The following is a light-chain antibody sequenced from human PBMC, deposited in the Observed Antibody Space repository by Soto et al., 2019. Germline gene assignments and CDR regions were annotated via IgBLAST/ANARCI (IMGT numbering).Light chain of an antibody. Sequence: EIVLTQSPGTLSLSPGARATLSCRASQSVSSSYLAWYQQKPGQSPSLLIYGASTRATGIPARFSGRGSGTEFTLTISSLQSEDFAVYYCQQYNNWPLTFGGGTKVDIK. V-gene: IGKV3-15*01. J-gene: IGKJ4*01. CDR1: QSVSSSY. CDR3: QQYNNWPLT. CDR2: GAS.